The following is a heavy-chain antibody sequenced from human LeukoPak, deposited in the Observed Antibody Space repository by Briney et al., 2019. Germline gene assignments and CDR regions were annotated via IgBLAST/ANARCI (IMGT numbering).Heavy chain of an antibody. CDR2: ISYDGSNK. CDR1: GFTVSSSF. Sequence: GGSLRLSCVGSGFTVSSSFMSWVRQAPGKGLEWVAVISYDGSNKYYADSVKGRFTISRDNSKNTLYLQMNSLRAEDTAVYYCARPLLAYGDSDYYYYYGMDVWGQGTTVTVSS. D-gene: IGHD4-17*01. J-gene: IGHJ6*02. CDR3: ARPLLAYGDSDYYYYYGMDV. V-gene: IGHV3-30-3*01.